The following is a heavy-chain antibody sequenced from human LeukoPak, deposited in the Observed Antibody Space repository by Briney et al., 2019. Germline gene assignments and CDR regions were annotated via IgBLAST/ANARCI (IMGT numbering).Heavy chain of an antibody. V-gene: IGHV3-74*01. CDR1: GFTLSSYW. CDR3: VRGRGSGHSYAYGVY. Sequence: GGSLRLSCKASGFTLSSYWMHWVRQIPGKGLAWVSRINGDGSDTNSADSVKGRFTISRDNAKNTLYLQMNSLRAEDTAVYYCVRGRGSGHSYAYGVYWGQGTLVTVSS. J-gene: IGHJ4*02. D-gene: IGHD5-18*01. CDR2: INGDGSDT.